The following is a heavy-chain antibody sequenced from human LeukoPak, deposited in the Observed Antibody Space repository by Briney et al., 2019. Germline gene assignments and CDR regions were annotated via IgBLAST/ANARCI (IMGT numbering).Heavy chain of an antibody. CDR2: INHSGST. CDR1: GFTFSSYE. Sequence: GSLRLSCAASGFTFSSYEMNWVRQAPGKGLEWIGEINHSGSTNYNPSLKSRVTISVDTSKNQFSLKLSSVTAADTAVYYCARDRGSGSSSEDAFDIWGQGTMVTVSS. CDR3: ARDRGSGSSSEDAFDI. D-gene: IGHD1-26*01. V-gene: IGHV4-34*01. J-gene: IGHJ3*02.